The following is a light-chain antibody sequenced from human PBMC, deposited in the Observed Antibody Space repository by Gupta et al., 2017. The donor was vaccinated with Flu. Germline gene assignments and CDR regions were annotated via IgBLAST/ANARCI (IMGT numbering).Light chain of an antibody. V-gene: IGKV1-39*01. Sequence: PSSLSASVGDRVTITGRASQGISCYLNWYQQKPGKAPHLLIYAAARLQSGVPSRFSGSGSGTDFTFTIRGLQPEDFATYYCQQSYSPPWAFGQGTXVEIK. CDR1: QGISCY. CDR2: AAA. CDR3: QQSYSPPWA. J-gene: IGKJ2*01.